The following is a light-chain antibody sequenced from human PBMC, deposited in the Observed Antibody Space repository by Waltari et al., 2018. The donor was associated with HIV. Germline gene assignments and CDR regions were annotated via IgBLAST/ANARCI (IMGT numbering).Light chain of an antibody. CDR3: QQRSNGAPLT. CDR1: QSLSRF. J-gene: IGKJ4*01. CDR2: DAS. V-gene: IGKV3-11*01. Sequence: EVVLTQSPATLSLSPGERATLSCRASQSLSRFLAWYQQKPGQAPRLLIYDASNRATGIPGRFSGSVSGTDFTLTINSLEPEDFAVYYCQQRSNGAPLTFGGGTKVEIK.